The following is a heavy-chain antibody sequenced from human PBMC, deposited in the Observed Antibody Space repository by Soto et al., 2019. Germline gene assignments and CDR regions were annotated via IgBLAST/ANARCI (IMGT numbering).Heavy chain of an antibody. CDR3: ARARDDIGDFDY. Sequence: SQTLSLPCVISGASFSSNRAAWNWIRQSPSRGLEWLGRTYYRSKWYNDYALSVKRRITINPDTSKNHFSLQLNSATPEDTAVYYCARARDDIGDFDYSGQGTLVTVSS. CDR2: TYYRSKWYN. J-gene: IGHJ4*02. V-gene: IGHV6-1*01. CDR1: GASFSSNRAA. D-gene: IGHD1-1*01.